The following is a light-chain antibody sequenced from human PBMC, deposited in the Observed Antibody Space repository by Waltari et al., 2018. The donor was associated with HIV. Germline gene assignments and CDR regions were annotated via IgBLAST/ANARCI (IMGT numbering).Light chain of an antibody. CDR3: QAWDSTSYVV. J-gene: IGLJ2*01. CDR2: QDN. Sequence: SYALTQPPSVSVSPGQTAIITYAGDKLGHRSVSWYHQRPGQSPLLVIYQDNKRPSGIPERFSGSNSGNTATLTIRGTQAMDEADYYCQAWDSTSYVVFGGGTKLTVL. CDR1: KLGHRS. V-gene: IGLV3-1*01.